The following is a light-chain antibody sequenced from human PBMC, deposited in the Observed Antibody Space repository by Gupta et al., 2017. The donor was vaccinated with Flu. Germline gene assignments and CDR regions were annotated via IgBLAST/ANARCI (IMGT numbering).Light chain of an antibody. CDR3: QQYGSSPQT. CDR1: QSVSSSY. CDR2: GAS. J-gene: IGKJ1*01. Sequence: ERATLSCRASQSVSSSYLAWYQQKPGQAPRLLIYGASSRATGIPDRFSGSGSGTDCTLTISRLEPEDFAVYYWQQYGSSPQTFGQGTKVEIK. V-gene: IGKV3-20*01.